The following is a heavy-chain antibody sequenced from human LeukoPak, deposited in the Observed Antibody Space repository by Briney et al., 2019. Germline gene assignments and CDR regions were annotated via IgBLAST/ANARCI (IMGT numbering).Heavy chain of an antibody. CDR1: GFTFSNFL. CDR3: AKKGATTGDFDY. D-gene: IGHD1-26*01. V-gene: IGHV3-23*01. J-gene: IGHJ4*02. CDR2: ISGSGSDT. Sequence: GGSLRLSCAASGFTFSNFLMTWVRQAPGKGPEWVSAISGSGSDTYYADSVKGRFTISRDNSKNTLYLQMNSLRAEDTAVYYCAKKGATTGDFDYWGREPWSPSPQ.